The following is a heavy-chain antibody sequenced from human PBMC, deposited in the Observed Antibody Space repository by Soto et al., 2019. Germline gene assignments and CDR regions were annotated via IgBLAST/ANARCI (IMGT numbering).Heavy chain of an antibody. CDR2: INHSGST. Sequence: SETLSLTCAVYGGSFSGYYWSWIRQPPWKGLEWIGEINHSGSTNYNPSLKSRVTISVDTSKNQFSLKLSSVTAADTAVYYCARLGITIFGVVMFSYYYMDVWGKGTTVTVS. V-gene: IGHV4-34*01. J-gene: IGHJ6*03. CDR3: ARLGITIFGVVMFSYYYMDV. D-gene: IGHD3-3*01. CDR1: GGSFSGYY.